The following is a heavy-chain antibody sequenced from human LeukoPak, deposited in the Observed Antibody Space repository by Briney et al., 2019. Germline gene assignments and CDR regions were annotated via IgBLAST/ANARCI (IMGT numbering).Heavy chain of an antibody. CDR1: GFTFSSYS. Sequence: GGSLRLSCAASGFTFSSYSMSWVSQVPGKGLEWVSGINWNGGSTRYADSVKGRFTISRDNAKSSLYLQMNSLRAEDTALYYCARVPSVTTRGYYYYYMDVWGKGTTVTVSS. D-gene: IGHD4-17*01. CDR2: INWNGGST. CDR3: ARVPSVTTRGYYYYYMDV. J-gene: IGHJ6*03. V-gene: IGHV3-20*04.